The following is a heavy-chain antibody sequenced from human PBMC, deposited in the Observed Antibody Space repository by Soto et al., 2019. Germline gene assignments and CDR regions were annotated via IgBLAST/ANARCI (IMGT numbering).Heavy chain of an antibody. CDR3: AKAYASGTRDAFDL. Sequence: PGGSLRLSCVASGFTFSSYAMSWVRQAPGKGLEWVSRISGSGDSTSYADSVKGRFTISRDNSKNTLNLQMNGLRAEDTAVFYCAKAYASGTRDAFDLWGQGTMVTVSS. D-gene: IGHD3-10*01. V-gene: IGHV3-23*01. J-gene: IGHJ3*01. CDR2: ISGSGDST. CDR1: GFTFSSYA.